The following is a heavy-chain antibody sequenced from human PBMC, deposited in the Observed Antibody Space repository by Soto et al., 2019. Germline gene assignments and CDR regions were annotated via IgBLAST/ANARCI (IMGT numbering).Heavy chain of an antibody. CDR1: GFAFGGFT. D-gene: IGHD6-13*01. CDR3: TRGGVGTTGSCDF. CDR2: ISGSAART. J-gene: IGHJ4*02. V-gene: IGHV3-23*01. Sequence: VQVLESGGGLVQPGGSLRLSCSVSGFAFGGFTRTWVRQAPGKGLEWVSSISGSAARTYYADSVQGRFTISRDNSKSTLYLQMNSLRVEDTAEYYCTRGGVGTTGSCDFWGQGTLVAVSS.